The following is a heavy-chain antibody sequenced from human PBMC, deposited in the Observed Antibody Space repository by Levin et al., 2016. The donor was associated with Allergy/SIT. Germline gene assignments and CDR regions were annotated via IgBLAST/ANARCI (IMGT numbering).Heavy chain of an antibody. CDR2: ISYDGSNK. CDR1: GFTFSSYG. J-gene: IGHJ5*02. D-gene: IGHD6-19*01. CDR3: AKERGSGWYYPGWFDP. Sequence: GESLKISCAASGFTFSSYGMHWVRQAPGKGLEWVAVISYDGSNKYYADSVKGRFTISRDNSKNTLYLQMNSLRAEDTAVYYCAKERGSGWYYPGWFDPWGQGTLVTVSS. V-gene: IGHV3-30*18.